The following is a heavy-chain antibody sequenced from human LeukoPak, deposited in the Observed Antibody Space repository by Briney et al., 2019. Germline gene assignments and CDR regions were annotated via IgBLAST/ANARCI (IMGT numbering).Heavy chain of an antibody. V-gene: IGHV1-3*01. Sequence: ASVKVSCKASGYTFTNYAIHWVRQAPGQRPEWMGWINAGNGNTKYSQTFQDRVIVTRDKSASTAYMELSSLRSEDTAVYYCARGIWSSHKADYYLDQWGQGTLVTVSS. D-gene: IGHD3-3*01. CDR3: ARGIWSSHKADYYLDQ. CDR1: GYTFTNYA. CDR2: INAGNGNT. J-gene: IGHJ4*02.